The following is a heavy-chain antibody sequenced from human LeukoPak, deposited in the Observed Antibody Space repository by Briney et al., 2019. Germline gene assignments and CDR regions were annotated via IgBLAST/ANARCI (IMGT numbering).Heavy chain of an antibody. V-gene: IGHV4-39*01. CDR1: GGSISSSSYY. J-gene: IGHJ4*02. D-gene: IGHD5-18*01. Sequence: PSETLSLTCTVSGGSISSSSYYWGWIRQPPGKGLEWIGSIYYSGSTYYNPSLKSRVTISVDTSKNQFSLKLSSVTAADTAVYYCARSPYSYGSYYFDYWGQGTLVTVSS. CDR2: IYYSGST. CDR3: ARSPYSYGSYYFDY.